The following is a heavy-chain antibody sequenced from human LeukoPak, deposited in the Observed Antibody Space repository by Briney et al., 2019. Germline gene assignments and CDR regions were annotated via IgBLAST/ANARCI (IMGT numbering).Heavy chain of an antibody. CDR2: IKQDGSEK. J-gene: IGHJ4*02. D-gene: IGHD6-13*01. CDR3: ARIGYSSSGFDY. V-gene: IGHV3-7*01. Sequence: PGGSLRLSCAASGFTFSSYGMSWVRQAPGKGLEWVANIKQDGSEKDYVDSMKGRFTISRDNAKNSLSLQMNSLRAEDTAVYYCARIGYSSSGFDYWGQGTLVTVSS. CDR1: GFTFSSYG.